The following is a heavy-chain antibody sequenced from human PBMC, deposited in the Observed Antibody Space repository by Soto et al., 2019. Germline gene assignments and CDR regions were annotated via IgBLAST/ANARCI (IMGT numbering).Heavy chain of an antibody. CDR2: IYYSGST. D-gene: IGHD3-10*01. J-gene: IGHJ5*02. V-gene: IGHV4-31*03. Sequence: LSLTCTVSGGSISSGGYYWSWIRRHPGKGLEWIGYIYYSGSTYYNPSLKSRVTISVDTSKNQFSLKLSSVTAADTAVYYCATIWFGESLGWFDPWGQGTLVTVSS. CDR3: ATIWFGESLGWFDP. CDR1: GGSISSGGYY.